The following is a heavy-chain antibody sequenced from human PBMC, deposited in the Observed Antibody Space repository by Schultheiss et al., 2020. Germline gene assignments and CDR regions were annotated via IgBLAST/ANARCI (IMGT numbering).Heavy chain of an antibody. J-gene: IGHJ6*02. Sequence: GGSLRLSCAASGFTFNSHAMHWVRQAPGKGLEWVANIKQDGSEKYYVDSVKGRFTISRDNSKNTLYLQMNSLRAEDTAVYYCAKDYGHCSGGSCYRTTTYYYYGMDVWGQGTTVTVSS. CDR3: AKDYGHCSGGSCYRTTTYYYYGMDV. CDR2: IKQDGSEK. D-gene: IGHD2-15*01. V-gene: IGHV3-7*01. CDR1: GFTFNSHA.